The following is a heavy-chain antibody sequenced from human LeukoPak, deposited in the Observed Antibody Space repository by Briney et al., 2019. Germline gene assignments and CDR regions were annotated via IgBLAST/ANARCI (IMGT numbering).Heavy chain of an antibody. CDR2: ISGSGGST. D-gene: IGHD5-18*01. V-gene: IGHV3-23*01. CDR1: GFTFSSYA. J-gene: IGHJ4*02. Sequence: PGGSLRLSCAASGFTFSSYAMSWARQAPGKGLEWVSLISGSGGSTYYADSVKGRFTIPRDNSKNTLSLQINSLRAEDTAVFYCAKVRTGSGGYTYGVDYWGQGTLVTVSS. CDR3: AKVRTGSGGYTYGVDY.